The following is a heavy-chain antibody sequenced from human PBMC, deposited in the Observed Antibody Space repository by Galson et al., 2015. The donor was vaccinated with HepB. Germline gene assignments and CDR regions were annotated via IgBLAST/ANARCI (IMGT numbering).Heavy chain of an antibody. CDR1: GFTFSSYA. CDR2: ISYDGSNK. V-gene: IGHV3-30-3*01. D-gene: IGHD5-12*01. Sequence: SLRLSCAASGFTFSSYAMHWVRQAPGKGLEWVAVISYDGSNKYYADSVKGRFTISRDSSKNTLYLQMNSLRAEDTAVYYCARRYSGYFDQWGRGTLVTVSS. CDR3: ARRYSGYFDQ. J-gene: IGHJ4*02.